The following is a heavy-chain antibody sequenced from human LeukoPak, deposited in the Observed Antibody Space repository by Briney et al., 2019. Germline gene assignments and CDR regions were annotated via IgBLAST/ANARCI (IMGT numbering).Heavy chain of an antibody. CDR2: ISSNGGST. CDR3: VKDREVLWFGELFGFWFDP. J-gene: IGHJ5*02. Sequence: GGSLRLSCSASGFTFKSYAMHWVRQAPGKGLEYVSAISSNGGSTYYADSVKGRFTISRDNSKNTLYLQMSSLRAEDTAVYYCVKDREVLWFGELFGFWFDPWGQGTLVTVSS. D-gene: IGHD3-10*01. CDR1: GFTFKSYA. V-gene: IGHV3-64D*06.